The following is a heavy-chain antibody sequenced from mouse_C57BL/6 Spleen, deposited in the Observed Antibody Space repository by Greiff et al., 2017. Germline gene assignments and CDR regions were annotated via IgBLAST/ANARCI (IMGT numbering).Heavy chain of an antibody. V-gene: IGHV1-15*01. CDR3: YGKDY. CDR1: GYTFTDYE. Sequence: QVQLKESGAELVRPGASVTLSCKASGYTFTDYEMHWVKQTPVHGLEWIGAIDPETGGTAYNQKFKGKAILTADKSSSTAYMELRSLTSEDSAVYYCYGKDYWGQGTTLTVSS. D-gene: IGHD2-1*01. CDR2: IDPETGGT. J-gene: IGHJ2*01.